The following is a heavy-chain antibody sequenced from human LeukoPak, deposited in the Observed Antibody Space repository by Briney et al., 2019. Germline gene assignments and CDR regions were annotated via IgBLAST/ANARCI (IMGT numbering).Heavy chain of an antibody. CDR1: GGSFSGYY. D-gene: IGHD3-3*01. CDR3: ARAYDFWSGSNWFDP. J-gene: IGHJ5*02. CDR2: INHSGST. Sequence: SEPPSLTCAVYGGSFSGYYWSWIRQPPGKGLEWIGEINHSGSTNYNPSLKSRVTISVDTSKNQFSLKLSSVTAADTAVYYCARAYDFWSGSNWFDPWGQGTLVTVSS. V-gene: IGHV4-34*01.